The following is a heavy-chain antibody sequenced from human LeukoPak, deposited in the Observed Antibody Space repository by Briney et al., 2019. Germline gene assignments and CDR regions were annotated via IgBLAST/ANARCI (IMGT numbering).Heavy chain of an antibody. Sequence: GGSLGLSCAASGFTFSSYAMSWVRQAPGKGLEWVSAISGSGGSTYYADSVKGRFTISRDNSKNTLYLQMNSLRAEDTAVYYCAFSYYYGSGSYPFDYWGQGTLVTVSS. CDR2: ISGSGGST. CDR1: GFTFSSYA. V-gene: IGHV3-23*01. J-gene: IGHJ4*02. D-gene: IGHD3-10*01. CDR3: AFSYYYGSGSYPFDY.